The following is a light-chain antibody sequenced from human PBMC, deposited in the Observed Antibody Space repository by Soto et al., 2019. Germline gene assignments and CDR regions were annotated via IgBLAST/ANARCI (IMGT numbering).Light chain of an antibody. Sequence: QSALTQPASVSGSPGQSITISCTGTSSDVGSYNLVSWYQQHPGKAPKLMIYEVSNRPSGISHRFSGSKSGNTASLTISGLRAEDEADYYCSSYTRQYTPAYVFGAGTKLTVL. J-gene: IGLJ1*01. CDR2: EVS. CDR3: SSYTRQYTPAYV. CDR1: SSDVGSYNL. V-gene: IGLV2-14*02.